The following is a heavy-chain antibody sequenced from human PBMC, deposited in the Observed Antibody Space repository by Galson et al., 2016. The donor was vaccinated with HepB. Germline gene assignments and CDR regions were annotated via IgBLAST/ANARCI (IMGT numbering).Heavy chain of an antibody. Sequence: SLRLSCAASGFTFSSYGMYWIRQAPGKGLEWVAALWYDGDKKYYSDSVKGRFTISRDNSKNTLYLQMNSLRAGDTAVYYCAREGFIYDSSVARRDYYYGMDVWGQGTTVTVSS. J-gene: IGHJ6*02. D-gene: IGHD3-22*01. CDR2: LWYDGDKK. CDR1: GFTFSSYG. CDR3: AREGFIYDSSVARRDYYYGMDV. V-gene: IGHV3-33*01.